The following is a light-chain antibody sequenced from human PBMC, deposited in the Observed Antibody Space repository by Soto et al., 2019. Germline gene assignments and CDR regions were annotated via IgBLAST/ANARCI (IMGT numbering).Light chain of an antibody. CDR2: SNN. J-gene: IGLJ3*02. V-gene: IGLV1-44*01. CDR3: AAWDDSLNGPWV. CDR1: SSNIGSNN. Sequence: QSVLTQPPSASGTPGQRVTISCSGSSSNIGSNNVNWYQQLPGTAPKLLLYSNNQRPSGVPARFSDSKSGTSASLAISGLQSEDEAAYYCAAWDDSLNGPWVFGGGTQLTVL.